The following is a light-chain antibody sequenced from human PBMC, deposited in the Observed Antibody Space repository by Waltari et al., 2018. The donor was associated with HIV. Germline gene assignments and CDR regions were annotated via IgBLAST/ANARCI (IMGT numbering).Light chain of an antibody. CDR2: WNN. J-gene: IGLJ3*02. CDR1: HEIFVSVG. CDR3: TAWDNSLSAWV. V-gene: IGLV10-54*02. Sequence: QSVLTLLHSLSVGLAQKVKFIFNGNHEIFVSVGAATLQPYQGHPPKLLCHWNNNRPSGVLLKFSATRSGNIAFLTITGVQPDDEAAYYCTAWDNSLSAWVFGRGTQLTVL.